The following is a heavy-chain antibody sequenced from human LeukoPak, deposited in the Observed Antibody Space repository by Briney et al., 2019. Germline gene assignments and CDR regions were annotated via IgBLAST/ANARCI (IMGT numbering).Heavy chain of an antibody. CDR2: IIPIFGTA. Sequence: SVKVSCKASGGTFTSYAISWVRQAPGQGLEWMGGIIPIFGTANYAQKFQGRVTITADKSTSTAYMELSSLRSEDTAVYYCARDRNSLYYDSSGSDIWGQGTMVTVSS. V-gene: IGHV1-69*06. CDR3: ARDRNSLYYDSSGSDI. J-gene: IGHJ3*02. CDR1: GGTFTSYA. D-gene: IGHD3-22*01.